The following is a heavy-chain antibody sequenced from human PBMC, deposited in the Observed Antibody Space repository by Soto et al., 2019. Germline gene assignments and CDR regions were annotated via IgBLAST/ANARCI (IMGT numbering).Heavy chain of an antibody. J-gene: IGHJ4*02. CDR1: GGSLSGYY. CDR2: INQSGST. V-gene: IGHV4-34*01. CDR3: ARGQRGRDYDY. Sequence: KTSETLSLTCAVYGGSLSGYYLSWIRKHPGKGLEWIGEINQSGSTNYNPSLKSRVTISVDTSKNQFSRKLSSVTAAYTAVYYCARGQRGRDYDYWGQGTRVTVSS. D-gene: IGHD4-17*01.